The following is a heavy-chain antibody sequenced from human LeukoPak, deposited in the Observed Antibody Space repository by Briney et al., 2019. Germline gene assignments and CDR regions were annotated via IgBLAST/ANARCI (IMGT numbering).Heavy chain of an antibody. J-gene: IGHJ6*02. V-gene: IGHV4-59*08. CDR2: ISYSGSS. Sequence: SETLSLTCTVSGGSISSFYWSWIRQPPGKGLEWVGHISYSGSSNYNPSLNSRVTISVDTSKNQFSLKLTSVTPADTAVYYCARLLSTHCSGFSCYPDYYTYYYGMDVWGQGTTVTVSS. D-gene: IGHD2-15*01. CDR1: GGSISSFY. CDR3: ARLLSTHCSGFSCYPDYYTYYYGMDV.